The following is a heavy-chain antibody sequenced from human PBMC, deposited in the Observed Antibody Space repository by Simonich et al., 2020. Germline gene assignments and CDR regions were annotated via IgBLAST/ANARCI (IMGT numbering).Heavy chain of an antibody. J-gene: IGHJ5*02. D-gene: IGHD7-27*01. CDR1: GFTFSSYA. CDR3: ARDRNWGWFDP. CDR2: ISYDGSNK. V-gene: IGHV3-30*07. Sequence: QVQLVESGGGVVQPGRSLRLSCAASGFTFSSYAMHWVRQAPGKGLEGVGVISYDGSNKYYADSVKGRFTISRDNSKNTLYLQMNSMRAEDTAVYYCARDRNWGWFDPWGQGTLVTVSS.